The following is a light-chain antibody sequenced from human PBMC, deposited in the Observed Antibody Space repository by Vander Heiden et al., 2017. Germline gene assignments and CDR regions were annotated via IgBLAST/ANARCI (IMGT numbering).Light chain of an antibody. J-gene: IGLJ2*01. V-gene: IGLV1-40*01. Sequence: QSVLTQPPSVSGAPGQPVTISCTGSSSNIGAGSDVHWYQKLPGTAPKLLIYGNTNRPSGVADRSSGSKSGTSASLAITGLQAEDEANYYCLSYDNSLNMLFGGGTKLTVL. CDR2: GNT. CDR3: LSYDNSLNML. CDR1: SSNIGAGSD.